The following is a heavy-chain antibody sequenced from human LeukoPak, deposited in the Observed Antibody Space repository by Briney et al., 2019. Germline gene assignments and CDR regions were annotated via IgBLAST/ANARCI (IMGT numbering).Heavy chain of an antibody. Sequence: GGSLRLSCAASGLTFSSYAMSWVRQAPGKGLEWVSAISGSGGSTYYADSVKGRFTISRDNSKNTLYLQMNSLRAEDTAVYYCANPSSHYDFGLYYYMDVWGKGTTVTVSS. CDR1: GLTFSSYA. CDR3: ANPSSHYDFGLYYYMDV. J-gene: IGHJ6*03. D-gene: IGHD3-3*01. CDR2: ISGSGGST. V-gene: IGHV3-23*01.